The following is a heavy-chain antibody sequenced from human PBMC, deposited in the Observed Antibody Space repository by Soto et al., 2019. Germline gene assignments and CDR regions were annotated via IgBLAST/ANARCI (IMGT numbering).Heavy chain of an antibody. J-gene: IGHJ6*03. V-gene: IGHV4-31*03. CDR1: GGSISSGGYY. CDR3: ARVVAATNIGYYYYYMDV. Sequence: QVQLQESGPGLVKPSQTLSLTCTVSGGSISSGGYYWSWIRQHPGKGLEWMWYIYYSGSTYYNPTRKSRVTISVDTSKNQFSLQLSSVTAADKAVYYCARVVAATNIGYYYYYMDVWGKGTTVTVSS. D-gene: IGHD2-15*01. CDR2: IYYSGST.